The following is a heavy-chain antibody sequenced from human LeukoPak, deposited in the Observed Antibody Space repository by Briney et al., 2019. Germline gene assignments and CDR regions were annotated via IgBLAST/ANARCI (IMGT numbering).Heavy chain of an antibody. CDR3: ARETSRSNYYDSSGLGY. V-gene: IGHV4-59*01. D-gene: IGHD3-22*01. Sequence: SETLSLTCTVSGGSISSYYWSWIRQPPGKGLEWIGYIYYSGSTNYNPSLKSRVTISVDTSKNQFSLKLSSVTAADTAVYYCARETSRSNYYDSSGLGYWGQGTLVTVSS. J-gene: IGHJ4*02. CDR1: GGSISSYY. CDR2: IYYSGST.